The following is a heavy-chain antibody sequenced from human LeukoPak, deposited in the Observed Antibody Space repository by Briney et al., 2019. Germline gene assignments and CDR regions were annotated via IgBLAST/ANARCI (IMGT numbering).Heavy chain of an antibody. CDR1: GFTFSSYE. J-gene: IGHJ4*02. Sequence: PGGSLRLSCAASGFTFSSYEMNWVRQAPGKGLEWVSVIYTAGTTYYADSVKGRFTISRDNSKNTLYLQMNSLRAEDTAVYYCARGPRGPARLDYWGQGTLVTVSS. CDR3: ARGPRGPARLDY. V-gene: IGHV3-53*01. CDR2: IYTAGTT. D-gene: IGHD3-10*01.